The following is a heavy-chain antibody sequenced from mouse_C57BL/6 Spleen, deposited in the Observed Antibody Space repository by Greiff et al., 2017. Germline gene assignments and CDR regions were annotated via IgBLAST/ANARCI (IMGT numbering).Heavy chain of an antibody. J-gene: IGHJ3*01. CDR1: GYTFPSYW. CDR2: LDPSDSYT. V-gene: IGHV1-69*01. CDR3: TRGDCAGGFAY. Sequence: VQLQQPGAELVMPGASVKLSCKASGYTFPSYWMHWVKQRPGQGLEWIGELDPSDSYTNYNQKFKGKSTLTVDKPSSAAYMQRSSRSSDEAAFYYCTRGDCAGGFAYWGQGTLVTVSA.